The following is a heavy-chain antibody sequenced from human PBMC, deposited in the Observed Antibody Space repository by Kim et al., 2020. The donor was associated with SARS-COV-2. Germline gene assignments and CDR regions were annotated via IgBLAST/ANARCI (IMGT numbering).Heavy chain of an antibody. Sequence: ASVKVSCKASGYTFTSYGISWVRQAPGQGLEWMGWISAYNGNTNYAQKLQGRVTMTTDTSTSTAYMELRSLRSDDTAVYYCARRWWWGDTMVRGVTNYYGMDVWGQGTTVTVSS. D-gene: IGHD3-10*01. CDR2: ISAYNGNT. CDR3: ARRWWWGDTMVRGVTNYYGMDV. CDR1: GYTFTSYG. J-gene: IGHJ6*02. V-gene: IGHV1-18*01.